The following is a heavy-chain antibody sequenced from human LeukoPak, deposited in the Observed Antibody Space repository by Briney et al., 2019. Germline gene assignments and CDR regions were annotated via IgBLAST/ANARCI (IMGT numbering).Heavy chain of an antibody. Sequence: SQTLSLTCAISGDSVSSNSAAGNWITRSPARGLDGLGRTYFRAKWFNDYALSVKSRITINPETSKSQFSLQLNSVTPEDTAVYFCASGVRYFDLWGSGTLVTVSS. CDR1: GDSVSSNSAA. J-gene: IGHJ2*01. CDR2: TYFRAKWFN. V-gene: IGHV6-1*01. CDR3: ASGVRYFDL. D-gene: IGHD3-10*01.